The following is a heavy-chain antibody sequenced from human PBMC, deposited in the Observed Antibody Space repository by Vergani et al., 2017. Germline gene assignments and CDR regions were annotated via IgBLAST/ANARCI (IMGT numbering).Heavy chain of an antibody. D-gene: IGHD3-22*01. Sequence: EVQLVESGGGLVQPGGSLRLSCAASGFTFSSYWMSWVRQAPGKGLEWVANIKQDGSEKYYVDSVKGRFTISRDNAKNSLYLQMNSLRAEDTAVYYCASSLYYDSSGYYYNYGNFDYWGQGTLVTVSS. J-gene: IGHJ4*02. CDR3: ASSLYYDSSGYYYNYGNFDY. CDR1: GFTFSSYW. V-gene: IGHV3-7*01. CDR2: IKQDGSEK.